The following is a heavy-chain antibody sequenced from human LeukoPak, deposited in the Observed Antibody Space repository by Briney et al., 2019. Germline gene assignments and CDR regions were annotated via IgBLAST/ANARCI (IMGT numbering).Heavy chain of an antibody. J-gene: IGHJ4*02. Sequence: GGSLRLSCAASGFTFSSYWMHWVRQVSGKALVWVSRINNDGSSTTYADSVEGRFTISRDNAKNTLNLQMNSLRAEDTAVYFCARGGSGSFDYWGQGTLVTVSS. CDR3: ARGGSGSFDY. CDR1: GFTFSSYW. D-gene: IGHD2-15*01. CDR2: INNDGSST. V-gene: IGHV3-74*01.